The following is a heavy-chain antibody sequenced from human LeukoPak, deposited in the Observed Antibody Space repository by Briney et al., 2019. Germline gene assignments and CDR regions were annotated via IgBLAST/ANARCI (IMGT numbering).Heavy chain of an antibody. Sequence: LSLTCAVYGGSFSGYYWSWIRQPPGKGLEWVSYISSSGSTIYYADSVKGRFTISRDNAKNSLYLQMNSLRAEDTAVYYCATDRAYYDFWSGYLEDYWGQGTLVTVSS. J-gene: IGHJ4*02. CDR2: ISSSGSTI. CDR3: ATDRAYYDFWSGYLEDY. V-gene: IGHV3-11*04. CDR1: GGSFSGYY. D-gene: IGHD3-3*01.